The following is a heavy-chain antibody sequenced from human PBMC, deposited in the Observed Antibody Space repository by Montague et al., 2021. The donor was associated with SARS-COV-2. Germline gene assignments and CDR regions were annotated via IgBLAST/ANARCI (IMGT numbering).Heavy chain of an antibody. CDR2: ISYDGDNE. CDR3: ARVRVGATDYNYYGLDV. V-gene: IGHV3-30-3*01. Sequence: SLRLSCAASGFTFSSYAMHWVRQAPGKGLEWVAVISYDGDNEHYADPVKGRVTISRDNSKNTLYLQMNSLRADDTAVYCCARVRVGATDYNYYGLDVWGQGTTVTVSS. CDR1: GFTFSSYA. J-gene: IGHJ6*02. D-gene: IGHD1-26*01.